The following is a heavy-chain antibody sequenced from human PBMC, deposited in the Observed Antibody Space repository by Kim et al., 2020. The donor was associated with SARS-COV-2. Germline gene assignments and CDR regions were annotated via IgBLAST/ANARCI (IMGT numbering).Heavy chain of an antibody. Sequence: QKLQGRVTMTTDTSPSTAYMELRSLRSDDTAVYYCARDSGRYSSGYYYDYWGQGTLVTISS. D-gene: IGHD3-22*01. CDR3: ARDSGRYSSGYYYDY. J-gene: IGHJ4*02. V-gene: IGHV1-18*01.